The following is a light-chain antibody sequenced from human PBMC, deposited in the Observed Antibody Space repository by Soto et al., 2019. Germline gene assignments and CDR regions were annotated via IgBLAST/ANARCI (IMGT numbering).Light chain of an antibody. CDR1: NLGTKY. V-gene: IGLV3-1*01. CDR3: QTWDNIAV. CDR2: EDD. J-gene: IGLJ2*01. Sequence: SYELTQPPSVSVSPGQTASITCSGDNLGTKYASWYQQKAGRSPVLVIYEDDRRPSGIPERFSGSNSGNTATLTISGTQAMDEADYYCQTWDNIAVFGGGTKLT.